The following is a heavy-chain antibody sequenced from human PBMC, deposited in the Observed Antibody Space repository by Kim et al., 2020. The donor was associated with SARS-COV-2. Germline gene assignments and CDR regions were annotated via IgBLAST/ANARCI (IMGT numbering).Heavy chain of an antibody. V-gene: IGHV3-33*05. CDR3: AREAIRYSSSWQGALLGY. J-gene: IGHJ4*02. D-gene: IGHD6-13*01. CDR1: GFTFSSSG. CDR2: ISYDGSNK. Sequence: GGSLRLSCAASGFTFSSSGMHWVRQAPGKGLEWVAVISYDGSNKYYADSVKGRFTISRDNSKNTLYLQMNSLRAEDTAVYYCAREAIRYSSSWQGALLGYWGQGTLGTVSS.